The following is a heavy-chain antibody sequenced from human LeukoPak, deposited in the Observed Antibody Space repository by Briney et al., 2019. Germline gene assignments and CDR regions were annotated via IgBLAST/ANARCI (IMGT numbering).Heavy chain of an antibody. J-gene: IGHJ4*02. CDR1: GFTFSSYW. CDR3: AGSNYGSGSYL. CDR2: INSDGSST. D-gene: IGHD3-10*01. V-gene: IGHV3-74*01. Sequence: PGGSLRLSCAASGFTFSSYWMHWVRQAPGKGLVWVSRINSDGSSTSYADSVKGRFTISRDNAKNTLYLQMNSLRAEDTAVYYCAGSNYGSGSYLWGQGTLVTVSS.